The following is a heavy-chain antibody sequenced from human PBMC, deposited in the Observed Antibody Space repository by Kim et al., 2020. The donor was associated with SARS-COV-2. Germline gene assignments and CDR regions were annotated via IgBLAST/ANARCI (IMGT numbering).Heavy chain of an antibody. J-gene: IGHJ4*02. Sequence: GGSLRLSCAASGFTFSSYEMNSVRQAPGKGLEWVSYISSSGSTIYYADSVKGRFTISRDNAKNSLYLQMNSLRADDTAVYYCARDDRYGSGSYDYWGQGTLVTVSS. V-gene: IGHV3-48*03. D-gene: IGHD3-10*01. CDR3: ARDDRYGSGSYDY. CDR2: ISSSGSTI. CDR1: GFTFSSYE.